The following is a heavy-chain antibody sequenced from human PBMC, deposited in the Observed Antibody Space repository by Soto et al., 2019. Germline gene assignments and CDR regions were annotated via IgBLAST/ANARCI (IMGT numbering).Heavy chain of an antibody. CDR1: GGSFSGYY. V-gene: IGHV4-34*01. D-gene: IGHD2-2*01. J-gene: IGHJ5*02. CDR2: INHSGST. Sequence: PSETLSLTCAVYGGSFSGYYWSWIRQPPGKGLEWIGEINHSGSTNYNPSLKSRVTISVDTSKNQFSLKLSSVTAADTAVYYCARTYYRGYCSSTSCSGRYNWSDPWGQGTLVTVSS. CDR3: ARTYYRGYCSSTSCSGRYNWSDP.